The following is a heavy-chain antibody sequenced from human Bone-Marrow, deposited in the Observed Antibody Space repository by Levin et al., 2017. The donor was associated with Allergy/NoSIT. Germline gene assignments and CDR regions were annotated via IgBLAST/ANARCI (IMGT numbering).Heavy chain of an antibody. CDR3: ARDGAIFGGDNFFDY. CDR2: ISTSGSAI. D-gene: IGHD3-3*01. J-gene: IGHJ4*02. CDR1: GFIFSSYE. Sequence: PGGSLRLSCAASGFIFSSYEMNWVRQVPGKGLDWVAYISTSGSAIYYADSVKGRFTISRDNAKNSLYLQMNSLTVEDAAIYYCARDGAIFGGDNFFDYWVQGTPVTVSS. V-gene: IGHV3-48*03.